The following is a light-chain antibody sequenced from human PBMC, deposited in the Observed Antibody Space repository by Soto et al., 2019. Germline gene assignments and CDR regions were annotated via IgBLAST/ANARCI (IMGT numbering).Light chain of an antibody. Sequence: EIVLTQSPGTLSLSPGERATLSCRASQSVSSHLAWYQQKPGQAPRLLIYDASNRATGIPARFSGSGSGTDFTLTISSLEPEDFEVYHCVQRTTWPWTCGQGSKVAIK. CDR2: DAS. CDR3: VQRTTWPWT. CDR1: QSVSSH. V-gene: IGKV3-11*01. J-gene: IGKJ1*01.